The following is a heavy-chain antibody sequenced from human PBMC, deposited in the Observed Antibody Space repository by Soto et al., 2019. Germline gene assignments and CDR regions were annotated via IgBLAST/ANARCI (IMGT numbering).Heavy chain of an antibody. CDR3: AKDIGYSDYYYYGMDV. V-gene: IGHV3-9*01. D-gene: IGHD6-13*01. Sequence: GGSLRLSCAASGFTFDDYAMHWVRQAPGKGLEWVSGISWNSGSIGYADSVKGRFTISRDNAKNSLYLQMNSLRAEDTALYYCAKDIGYSDYYYYGMDVWGQGTTVTVSS. CDR1: GFTFDDYA. J-gene: IGHJ6*02. CDR2: ISWNSGSI.